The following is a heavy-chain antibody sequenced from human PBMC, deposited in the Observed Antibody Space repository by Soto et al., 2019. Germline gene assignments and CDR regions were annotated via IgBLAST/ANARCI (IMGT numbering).Heavy chain of an antibody. CDR2: LSASGGST. Sequence: GGSLRLSCAASGFTFTNYGMGWVRQAPGKGLEWVSTLSASGGSTYYADSVRGRFTISRDNSKNTVYLQMNSLRAEDTAVYYCAKARDDSIDYYRIGYYFDDWGQGTLVTVSS. J-gene: IGHJ4*02. D-gene: IGHD3-22*01. CDR1: GFTFTNYG. V-gene: IGHV3-23*01. CDR3: AKARDDSIDYYRIGYYFDD.